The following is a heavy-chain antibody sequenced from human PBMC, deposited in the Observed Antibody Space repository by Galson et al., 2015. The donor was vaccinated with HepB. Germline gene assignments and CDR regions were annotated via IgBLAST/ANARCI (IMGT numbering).Heavy chain of an antibody. V-gene: IGHV1-69*04. J-gene: IGHJ6*03. D-gene: IGHD3-3*01. CDR1: GGTFSSYA. CDR3: ARESDFWSGYYRPRYFYYMDV. Sequence: SVKVSCKASGGTFSSYAISWVRQAPGQGLEWMGRIIPILGIANYAQKFQGRVTITADKSTSTAYMELSSLRSEDTAVYYCARESDFWSGYYRPRYFYYMDVWGKGTTVTVSS. CDR2: IIPILGIA.